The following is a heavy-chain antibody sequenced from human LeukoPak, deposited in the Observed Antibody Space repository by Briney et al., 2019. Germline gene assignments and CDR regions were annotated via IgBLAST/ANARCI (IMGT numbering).Heavy chain of an antibody. V-gene: IGHV4-59*08. J-gene: IGHJ4*02. CDR2: IYYSGST. CDR3: ARPLGTTYRNTLDY. D-gene: IGHD2/OR15-2a*01. CDR1: GGSITGYY. Sequence: SETLSLTCTVSGGSITGYYWSWIRQPPGQGLVWIGYIYYSGSTTYNPSLKSRVTISVDTAKNLFSLKLTSLTAADTAVYYCARPLGTTYRNTLDYWGQGTLLTVSS.